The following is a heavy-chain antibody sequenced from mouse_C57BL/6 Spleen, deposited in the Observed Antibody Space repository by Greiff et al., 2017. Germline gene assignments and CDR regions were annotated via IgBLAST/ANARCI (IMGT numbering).Heavy chain of an antibody. V-gene: IGHV5-17*01. Sequence: EVQLQQSGGGLVKPGGSLKLSCAASGFTFSDYGMHWVRQAPEKGLEWVAYISSGSSTIYYADTVKGRFTISRDNAKNTLFLQMTSLRSEDTAMYYCARFYDGYYDAMDYWGQGTSVTVSS. CDR1: GFTFSDYG. D-gene: IGHD2-3*01. J-gene: IGHJ4*01. CDR3: ARFYDGYYDAMDY. CDR2: ISSGSSTI.